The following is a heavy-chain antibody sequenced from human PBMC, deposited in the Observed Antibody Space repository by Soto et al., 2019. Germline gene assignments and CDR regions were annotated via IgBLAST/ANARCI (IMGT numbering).Heavy chain of an antibody. Sequence: SETLSLTCTVSGGSIRSCYWSWIRQPPGKGLEWIGYIYYSGSTNYNPSLKSRVTISVDTSKNQFSLKLSSVTAADTAVYYCARVTMIVVGPTYFDYWGQGTLVTVSS. J-gene: IGHJ4*02. CDR2: IYYSGST. V-gene: IGHV4-59*01. CDR1: GGSIRSCY. D-gene: IGHD3-22*01. CDR3: ARVTMIVVGPTYFDY.